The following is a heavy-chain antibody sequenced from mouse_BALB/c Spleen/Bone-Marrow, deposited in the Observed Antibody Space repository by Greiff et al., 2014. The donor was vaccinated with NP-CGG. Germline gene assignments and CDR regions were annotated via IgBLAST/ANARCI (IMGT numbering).Heavy chain of an antibody. J-gene: IGHJ2*01. Sequence: VQLQQSGPELVKPGASVKISCKTSGYTFTDYTLHWVKQSHGKSLEWIGGVNPNSGGTSYNQKFKGKATLNLDKSSTTAYMELRSLTSDDSAVYYCARARHYDFWGQDTTLTVSS. V-gene: IGHV1-18*01. CDR3: ARARHYDF. CDR2: VNPNSGGT. CDR1: GYTFTDYT.